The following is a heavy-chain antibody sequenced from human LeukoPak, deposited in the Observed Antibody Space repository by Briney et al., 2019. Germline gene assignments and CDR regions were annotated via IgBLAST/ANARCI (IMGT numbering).Heavy chain of an antibody. Sequence: PGGSLRLSCAASGFTVSSNYMSRVRQAPGKGLEWVSVIYSGGSTYYADSVKGRFTISRDNSKNTLYLQMNSLRAEDTAVYYCASRAVVGYYYFDYWGQGTLVTVSS. CDR2: IYSGGST. J-gene: IGHJ4*02. CDR1: GFTVSSNY. V-gene: IGHV3-53*01. CDR3: ASRAVVGYYYFDY. D-gene: IGHD6-19*01.